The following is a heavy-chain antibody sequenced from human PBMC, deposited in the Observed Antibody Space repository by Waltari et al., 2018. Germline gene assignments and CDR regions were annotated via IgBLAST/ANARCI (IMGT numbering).Heavy chain of an antibody. Sequence: QVQLVQSGAEVKKPGSSVKVSCKASGGTFSSYAISWVRHAPGQGLEWMGRIIPILGIANYAQKFQGRVTITADKSTSTAYMELSSLRSEDTAVYYCARDSGSYYYGSASGDWGQGTLVTVSS. CDR2: IIPILGIA. D-gene: IGHD3-10*01. CDR1: GGTFSSYA. V-gene: IGHV1-69*04. CDR3: ARDSGSYYYGSASGD. J-gene: IGHJ4*02.